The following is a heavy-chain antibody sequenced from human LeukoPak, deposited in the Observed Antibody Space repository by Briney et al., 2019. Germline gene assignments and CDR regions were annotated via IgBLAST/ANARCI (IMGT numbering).Heavy chain of an antibody. CDR3: ARGEAVSYYFDSSVYYPFDY. J-gene: IGHJ4*02. CDR2: SSAYNGNT. CDR1: GYTFTSYG. Sequence: ASVKVSCKASGYTFTSYGSSWVRQAPGQGLEWMGWSSAYNGNTNYAQKLQGRITMTTDTSTSTAYMELRSLRSDDPAVYYCARGEAVSYYFDSSVYYPFDYWGQGTLVTVSS. V-gene: IGHV1-18*01. D-gene: IGHD3-22*01.